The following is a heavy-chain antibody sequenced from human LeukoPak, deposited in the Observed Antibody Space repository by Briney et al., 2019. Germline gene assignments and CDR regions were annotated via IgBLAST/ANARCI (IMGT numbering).Heavy chain of an antibody. CDR3: ARDGTDYDSSGYYSPYYNWFDP. CDR2: IIPIFGTA. D-gene: IGHD3-22*01. V-gene: IGHV1-69*01. J-gene: IGHJ5*02. Sequence: SVKVSCKASGGTFSSYAISWVRQAPGQGLEWMGGIIPIFGTANYAQKFQGRVTITADESTSTAYMELSSLRSEDTAVYYCARDGTDYDSSGYYSPYYNWFDPWGQGTLVTVSS. CDR1: GGTFSSYA.